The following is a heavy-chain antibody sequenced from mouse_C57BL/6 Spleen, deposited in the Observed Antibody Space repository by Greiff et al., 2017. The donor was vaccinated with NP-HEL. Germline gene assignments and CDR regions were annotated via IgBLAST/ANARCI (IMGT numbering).Heavy chain of an antibody. J-gene: IGHJ4*01. CDR3: ARHGGNYHYAMDY. Sequence: EVKLMESGGGLVKPGGSLKLSCAASGFTFSSYTMSWVRQTPEKRLEWVATISGGGGKTYYPGSGKGRFTMSRDNAKNTLYLQMSSMRSEDTALYYCARHGGNYHYAMDYWGQGTSVTVSS. D-gene: IGHD1-1*02. CDR1: GFTFSSYT. CDR2: ISGGGGKT. V-gene: IGHV5-9*01.